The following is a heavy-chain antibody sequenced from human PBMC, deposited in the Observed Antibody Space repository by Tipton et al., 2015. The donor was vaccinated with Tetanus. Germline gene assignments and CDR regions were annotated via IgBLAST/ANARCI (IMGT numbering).Heavy chain of an antibody. CDR3: ARAPTPLQLWARSYYYYGMDV. CDR1: GYTFTRYD. V-gene: IGHV1-8*01. CDR2: MNPNSGNT. Sequence: QMQLVQSGAEVKKPGASVKVSCKASGYTFTRYDINWVRQATGQGLECMGWMNPNSGNTGYAQKFQGRVTMTRNTSISTAYMELSSLRSEDTAVYYCARAPTPLQLWARSYYYYGMDVWGQGTTVTVSS. D-gene: IGHD5-18*01. J-gene: IGHJ6*02.